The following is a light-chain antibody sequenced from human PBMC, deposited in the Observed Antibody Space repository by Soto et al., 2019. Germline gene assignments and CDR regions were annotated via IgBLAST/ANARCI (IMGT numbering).Light chain of an antibody. CDR2: DLS. CDR1: SGXCGGYDY. V-gene: IGLV2-11*01. CDR3: LSDAGTTARLRV. J-gene: IGLJ1*01. Sequence: QSALTQPRSVSGSPGQSVTISCTGTSGXCGGYDYVSWYQQHPGKAPKGLVYDLSKRPSGAPDPFSGSRSGTAACLTISRLQADAEGDYSCLSDAGTTARLRVFGTGNKVT.